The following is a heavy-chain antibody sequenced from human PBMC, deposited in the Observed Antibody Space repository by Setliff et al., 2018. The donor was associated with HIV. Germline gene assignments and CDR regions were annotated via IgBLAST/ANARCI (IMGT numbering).Heavy chain of an antibody. CDR1: GYSFSNYW. CDR3: ARQRTSGWYGHDAFDI. CDR2: IYPGDSET. D-gene: IGHD6-19*01. Sequence: GESLKISCKDSGYSFSNYWIGWVRQMPGKGLEWMGIIYPGDSETRYSPSFQGQVTISADKSIGTAYLQWSSLKASDTAMYYCARQRTSGWYGHDAFDIWGQGTMVT. V-gene: IGHV5-51*01. J-gene: IGHJ3*02.